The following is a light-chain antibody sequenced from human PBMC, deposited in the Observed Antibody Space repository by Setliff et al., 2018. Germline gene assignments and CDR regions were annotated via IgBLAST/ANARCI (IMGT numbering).Light chain of an antibody. J-gene: IGLJ1*01. Sequence: QSVLTQPASVSGSPGQSITISCSGTIGDVGAYDFVSWYRHHPGKAPKLVIYEVTNRPSGISNRFSGSKSGNSASLIISGLQAEDEADYYCSAYTSSSTYVFGTGTKVTVL. CDR2: EVT. CDR3: SAYTSSSTYV. V-gene: IGLV2-14*01. CDR1: IGDVGAYDF.